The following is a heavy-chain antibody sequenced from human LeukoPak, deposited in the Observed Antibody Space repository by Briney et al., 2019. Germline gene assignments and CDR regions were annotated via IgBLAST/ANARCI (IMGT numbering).Heavy chain of an antibody. J-gene: IGHJ4*02. V-gene: IGHV1-2*02. D-gene: IGHD2-2*02. CDR2: INPNSGGT. Sequence: ASVKVSCKASGYTFTGYYMHWVRQAPGQGLEWMGWINPNSGGTNYAQKFQGRVTITRGTSISTAYMELSRLRSDDTAVYYCARGIRIVVVPAAIRFDYWGQGTLVTVSS. CDR3: ARGIRIVVVPAAIRFDY. CDR1: GYTFTGYY.